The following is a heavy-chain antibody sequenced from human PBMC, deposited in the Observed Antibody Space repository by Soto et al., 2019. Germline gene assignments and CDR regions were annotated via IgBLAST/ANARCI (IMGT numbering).Heavy chain of an antibody. CDR2: ISYDGSSK. J-gene: IGHJ6*02. CDR3: ARDLGGDYDLHYYHYGMDV. V-gene: IGHV3-30-3*01. D-gene: IGHD3-16*01. Sequence: GGSLRLSCAASGFTFSNYAMHWVRQAPGKGLEWVAAISYDGSSKDYADSVKGRFTISRDNSKNALYLQMNSLRPEDTAIYYCARDLGGDYDLHYYHYGMDVWGQGTTVTVSS. CDR1: GFTFSNYA.